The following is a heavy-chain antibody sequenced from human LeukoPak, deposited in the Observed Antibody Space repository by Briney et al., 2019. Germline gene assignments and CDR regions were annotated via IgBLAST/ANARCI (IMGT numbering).Heavy chain of an antibody. CDR2: INPNSGGT. V-gene: IGHV1-2*04. Sequence: GASVKVSCKASGYTFTGYYMHWVRQAPGQGLEWMGWINPNSGGTNYAQKFQGWVTMTRGTSISTAYMELSRLRSDDTAVYYCARGLGIVGATLDETLDAFDIWGQGTMVTVSS. D-gene: IGHD1-26*01. CDR1: GYTFTGYY. CDR3: ARGLGIVGATLDETLDAFDI. J-gene: IGHJ3*02.